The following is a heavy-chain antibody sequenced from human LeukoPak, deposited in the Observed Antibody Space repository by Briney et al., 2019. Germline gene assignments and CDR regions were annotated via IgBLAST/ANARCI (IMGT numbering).Heavy chain of an antibody. J-gene: IGHJ4*02. CDR2: ISAYNGNT. Sequence: ASVKVSCKASGYTFTSYGISWERQAPGQGLEWMGWISAYNGNTNYAQKLQGRVTMTTDTSTSTAYMELRSLRSDDTAVYYCARSYYDFWSGYYKSPNWADYWGQGTLVTVSS. CDR3: ARSYYDFWSGYYKSPNWADY. D-gene: IGHD3-3*01. V-gene: IGHV1-18*01. CDR1: GYTFTSYG.